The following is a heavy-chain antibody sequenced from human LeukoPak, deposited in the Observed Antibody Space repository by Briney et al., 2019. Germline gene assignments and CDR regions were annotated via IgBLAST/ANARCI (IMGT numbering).Heavy chain of an antibody. V-gene: IGHV3-53*01. J-gene: IGHJ6*02. CDR3: ARAHSNYYYYGMDV. CDR1: GLTVSSNY. CDR2: IYSGGST. Sequence: PGGSLRLSCAASGLTVSSNYMSWVRQAPGKGLEWVSVIYSGGSTYYADSVKGRFTISRDNSKNTLYLQMNSLRAEGTAAYYCARAHSNYYYYGMDVWGQGTTVTVSS. D-gene: IGHD4-11*01.